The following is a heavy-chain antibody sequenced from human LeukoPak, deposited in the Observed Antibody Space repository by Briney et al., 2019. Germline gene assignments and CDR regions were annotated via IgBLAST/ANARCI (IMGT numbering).Heavy chain of an antibody. J-gene: IGHJ6*03. V-gene: IGHV4-39*07. CDR2: IYYSGST. Sequence: PSETLSLTCSVSGGSISSSSYYWGWIRQPPGKGLEWIGSIYYSGSTYYNPSLKSRVTISVDTSKNQFSLKLRSVTAADTAVYYCARVKGALNCFYYMDVWGKGTTVTVSS. CDR3: ARVKGALNCFYYMDV. CDR1: GGSISSSSYY.